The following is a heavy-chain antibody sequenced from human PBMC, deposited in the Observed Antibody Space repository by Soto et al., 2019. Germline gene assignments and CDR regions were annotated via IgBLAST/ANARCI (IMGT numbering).Heavy chain of an antibody. CDR2: ISSTTNYI. CDR1: GFTFTRYS. CDR3: ARESEDLTSNFDY. J-gene: IGHJ4*02. V-gene: IGHV3-21*06. Sequence: GGSLRLSCAASGFTFTRYSMNWVRHAPRKGLEWVSSISSTTNYIYYGDSMKCRFTISRENAKNSLYLEMNSLRAEDTAVYYCARESEDLTSNFDYWGQGTLVTVSS.